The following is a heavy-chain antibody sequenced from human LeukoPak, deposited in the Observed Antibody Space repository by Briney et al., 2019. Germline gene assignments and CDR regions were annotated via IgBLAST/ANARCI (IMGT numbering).Heavy chain of an antibody. V-gene: IGHV3-30*04. J-gene: IGHJ4*02. CDR2: ISYEGSNK. CDR1: GFTSGDYA. Sequence: PGGSLRLSCTAAGFTSGDYAMHWVRQAAGKGREWVAVISYEGSNKYYADSVKGRLTISRDNSKNTLYLQMNSLRAQDTAVYYCARDGYGYNSFDYWGQGTLVTVSS. CDR3: ARDGYGYNSFDY. D-gene: IGHD5-24*01.